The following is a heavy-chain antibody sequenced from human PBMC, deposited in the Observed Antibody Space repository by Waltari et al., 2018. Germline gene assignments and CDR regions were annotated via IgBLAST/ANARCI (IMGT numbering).Heavy chain of an antibody. Sequence: EVQLVESGGGLVKPGGSLRLSCAASGFTFRSYSMNWVRQAPGKGLEWVSSISSSSSYIYYADSVKGRFTISRDNAKNSLYLQMNSLRAEDTAVYYCARGEIAVAGTRRGAFDIWGQGTMVTVSS. CDR3: ARGEIAVAGTRRGAFDI. D-gene: IGHD6-19*01. J-gene: IGHJ3*02. V-gene: IGHV3-21*01. CDR1: GFTFRSYS. CDR2: ISSSSSYI.